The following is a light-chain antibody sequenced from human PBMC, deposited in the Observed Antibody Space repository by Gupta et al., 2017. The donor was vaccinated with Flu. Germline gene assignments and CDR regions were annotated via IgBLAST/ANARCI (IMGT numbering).Light chain of an antibody. CDR3: QQANSFPIT. CDR2: GAS. CDR1: AGISNW. J-gene: IGKJ4*01. V-gene: IGKV1-12*01. Sequence: PSCVSASVDDKVSMSFLETAGISNWLAWYQQKPGKAPKVLISGASSLQGGVPSRFSGSGSGTDFTLTISRLQADDFATYYCQQANSFPITFGGGTKVEIK.